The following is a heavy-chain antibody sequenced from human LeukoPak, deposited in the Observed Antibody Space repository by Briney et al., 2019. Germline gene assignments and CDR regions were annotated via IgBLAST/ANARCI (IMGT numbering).Heavy chain of an antibody. Sequence: GGSLRLSCAATGFTFSSYAMSWIRQAPGKGLEWVSIIINIGGSTSYSDSVKGRFTISRDNSKNTLYLQINSLRAEDTAVYYCAKARGSYSSGWCFDYWGQGTLVTVSS. CDR3: AKARGSYSSGWCFDY. CDR1: GFTFSSYA. V-gene: IGHV3-23*01. CDR2: IINIGGST. J-gene: IGHJ4*02. D-gene: IGHD6-19*01.